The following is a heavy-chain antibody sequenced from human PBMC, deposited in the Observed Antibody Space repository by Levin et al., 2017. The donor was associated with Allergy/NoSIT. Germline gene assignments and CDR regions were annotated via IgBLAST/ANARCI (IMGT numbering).Heavy chain of an antibody. D-gene: IGHD6-19*01. Sequence: GGSLRLSCAASGFTFSSYGMHWVRQAPGKGLEWVAVISKDGSNIYYADSVKGRFTISRDNSKNALYLQMNSLRAEDTAGYYCANQVPYHAGYATGWYDYLDYWGHGTLVTVSS. V-gene: IGHV3-30*18. CDR3: ANQVPYHAGYATGWYDYLDY. CDR1: GFTFSSYG. CDR2: ISKDGSNI. J-gene: IGHJ4*01.